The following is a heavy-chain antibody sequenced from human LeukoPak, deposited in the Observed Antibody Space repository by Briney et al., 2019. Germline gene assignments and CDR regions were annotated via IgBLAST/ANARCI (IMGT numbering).Heavy chain of an antibody. D-gene: IGHD1-26*01. Sequence: SETLSFTCTVSGGSISSSSYYWSWIRQPAGKGLEWIGRIYVIGSTNYNPSLKSRVTITMDTSKNQFSLKLSSVTAADTAVYYCAREGWERHHFDHWGQGTLVTVSS. CDR2: IYVIGST. CDR3: AREGWERHHFDH. J-gene: IGHJ4*02. V-gene: IGHV4-61*02. CDR1: GGSISSSSYY.